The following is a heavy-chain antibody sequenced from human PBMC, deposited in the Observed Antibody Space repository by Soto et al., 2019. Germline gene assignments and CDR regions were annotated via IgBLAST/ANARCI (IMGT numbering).Heavy chain of an antibody. J-gene: IGHJ3*01. CDR1: GASISSGGFY. CDR2: LYYSGST. V-gene: IGHV4-31*03. D-gene: IGHD2-15*01. Sequence: PSETLSLTCTVSGASISSGGFYWSWIRQHPGKAPEWIGFLYYSGSTYYNPSLRSRLTISVDNSKNQFSLTLSSVTAADTAVYYCERGYCSGGSCYPGHGFDVWGQGTMVTVSS. CDR3: ERGYCSGGSCYPGHGFDV.